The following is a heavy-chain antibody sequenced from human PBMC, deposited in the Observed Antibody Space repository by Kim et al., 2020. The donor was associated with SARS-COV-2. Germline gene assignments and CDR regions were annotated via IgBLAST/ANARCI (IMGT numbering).Heavy chain of an antibody. CDR2: GSNK. Sequence: GSNKSYADSVKGRVTISRDNSKNTLYLQMNSLRAEDTAVYYCARDSSGWYWGQGTLVTVSS. J-gene: IGHJ4*02. CDR3: ARDSSGWY. V-gene: IGHV3-30*01. D-gene: IGHD6-19*01.